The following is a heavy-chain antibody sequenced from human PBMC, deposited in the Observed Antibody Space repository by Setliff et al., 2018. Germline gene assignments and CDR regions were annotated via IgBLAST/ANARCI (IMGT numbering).Heavy chain of an antibody. J-gene: IGHJ6*03. CDR2: INPIFGTT. V-gene: IGHV1-69*05. Sequence: SVKVSCKASGGTFSSNGISWVRQAPGQGLEWMGGINPIFGTTTYAQKFQGRVTIITDESTSTAYMELSSLTSDDTAVYYCAREGVDTRSSTDYRYYMDVWGKGTTVTVSS. D-gene: IGHD5-18*01. CDR1: GGTFSSNG. CDR3: AREGVDTRSSTDYRYYMDV.